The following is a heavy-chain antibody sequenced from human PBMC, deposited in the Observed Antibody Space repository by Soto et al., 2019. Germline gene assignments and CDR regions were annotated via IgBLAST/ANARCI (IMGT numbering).Heavy chain of an antibody. CDR2: IYRTGST. J-gene: IGHJ4*02. Sequence: SENLSVTYAVSGGSFSSNNWCACGRQPPGQWLEWIGEIYRTGSTNYNPSLKSRVTISEHTSKSQFSLKVNSMTAADTAVYYCVIYQREGVDGYTLANWSQRTLVIVSS. CDR3: VIYQREGVDGYTLAN. CDR1: GGSFSSNNW. V-gene: IGHV4-4*02. D-gene: IGHD6-13*01.